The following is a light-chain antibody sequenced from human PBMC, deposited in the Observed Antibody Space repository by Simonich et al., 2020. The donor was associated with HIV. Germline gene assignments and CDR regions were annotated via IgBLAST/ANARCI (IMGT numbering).Light chain of an antibody. J-gene: IGLJ2*01. CDR2: GGT. CDR1: SSDVGGYNY. CDR3: CSYAGSSTVV. Sequence: QSALTQTASVSGSPGQSITISCTGTSSDVGGYNYVSWYQQHPGKAPKHLIYGGTKRPSRVSNRFSGSKSGNTASLTISGLQAEDEADYYCCSYAGSSTVVFGGGTKLTVL. V-gene: IGLV2-23*01.